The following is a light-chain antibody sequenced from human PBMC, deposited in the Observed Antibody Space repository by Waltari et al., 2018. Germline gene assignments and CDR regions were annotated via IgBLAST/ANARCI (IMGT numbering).Light chain of an antibody. CDR1: KLGEKY. V-gene: IGLV3-1*01. Sequence: SYEVTQPPSVSVSPGQTATITCSGDKLGEKYVCWHQQKPGQSPVLVIYQDAKRPSGSPERFSGSNSGNTATLTISGTQAMDEAAYYCQAWDSNTVAFGGGTKLTVL. CDR2: QDA. J-gene: IGLJ2*01. CDR3: QAWDSNTVA.